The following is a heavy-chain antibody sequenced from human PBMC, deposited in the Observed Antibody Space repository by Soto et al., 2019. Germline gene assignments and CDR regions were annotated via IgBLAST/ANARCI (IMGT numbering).Heavy chain of an antibody. CDR2: INSDGSST. J-gene: IGHJ6*02. D-gene: IGHD3-3*01. CDR3: ASGETRIRFLEWLGMDV. CDR1: GFTFSSYW. Sequence: PGGSLRLSCAASGFTFSSYWMHWVRQAPGKGLVWVSRINSDGSSTSYADSVKGRFTISRDNAKNTLYLQMNSLRAEDTAVYYCASGETRIRFLEWLGMDVWGQGTTVTVSS. V-gene: IGHV3-74*01.